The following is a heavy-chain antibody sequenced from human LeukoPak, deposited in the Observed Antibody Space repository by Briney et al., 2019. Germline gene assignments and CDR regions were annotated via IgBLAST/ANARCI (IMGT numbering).Heavy chain of an antibody. V-gene: IGHV7-4-1*02. CDR1: GYTFTSYA. CDR2: INTNTGNP. D-gene: IGHD6-13*01. J-gene: IGHJ4*02. CDR3: ARVPTSFMAAAGGFDY. Sequence: ASVNVSCKASGYTFTSYAMNWVRQAPGQGLEWMGWINTNTGNPTYAQGFTGRFVFSLDTSVSTAYLQISSLKAEDTAVYYCARVPTSFMAAAGGFDYWGQGTLVTVSS.